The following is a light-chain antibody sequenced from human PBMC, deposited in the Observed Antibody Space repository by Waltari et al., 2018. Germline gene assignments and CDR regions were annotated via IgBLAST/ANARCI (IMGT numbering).Light chain of an antibody. J-gene: IGLJ2*01. Sequence: QSALTQPASVSGSPGQSITISCTGPSSDVGSYDLVSWYQQHPGKAPKLMIYEVYKRPSGVSNRFYASKSGNTASLTISGLQADDAADYYCCSYAGSSTFTFGGGTKLTVL. CDR3: CSYAGSSTFT. CDR1: SSDVGSYDL. CDR2: EVY. V-gene: IGLV2-23*02.